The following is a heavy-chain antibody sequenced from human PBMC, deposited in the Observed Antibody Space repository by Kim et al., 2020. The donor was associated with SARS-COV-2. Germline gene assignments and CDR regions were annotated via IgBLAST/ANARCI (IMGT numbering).Heavy chain of an antibody. V-gene: IGHV5-10-1*01. CDR2: IDPSDSYT. Sequence: SLKISCKGSGYSFTSYWISWVRQMPGKGLEWMGRIDPSDSYTNYSPSFQGHVTISADKSISTAYLQWSSLKASDTAMYYCARGPDYYDSRGFGMDVWGQGTTVTVSS. CDR1: GYSFTSYW. D-gene: IGHD3-22*01. J-gene: IGHJ6*02. CDR3: ARGPDYYDSRGFGMDV.